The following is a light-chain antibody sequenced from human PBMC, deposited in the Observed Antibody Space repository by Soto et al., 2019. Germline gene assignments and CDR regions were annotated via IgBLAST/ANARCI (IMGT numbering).Light chain of an antibody. V-gene: IGKV1-5*01. Sequence: DIQMTQSPSTLSASDGDRVTIACRARQTISSWLAWYQQKPGKAPKLLIYGASTLHSGVPSRFSGSGSGTEFTLTISSLQPEDFATYYCQQLNTYPITFGGGTKVDIK. CDR3: QQLNTYPIT. J-gene: IGKJ4*01. CDR1: QTISSW. CDR2: GAS.